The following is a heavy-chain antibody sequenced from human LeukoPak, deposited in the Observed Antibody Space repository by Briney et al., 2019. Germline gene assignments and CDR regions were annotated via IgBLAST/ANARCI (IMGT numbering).Heavy chain of an antibody. D-gene: IGHD6-13*01. CDR2: ISAYNGNT. Sequence: ASVKVSCRASGYTFTSYGISWVRQAPGQGLEWMGWISAYNGNTNYAQKLQGRVTMTTDTSTSTAYMELRSLRSDDTAVYYCARVGSSWPRNWFDPWGQGTLVTVSS. J-gene: IGHJ5*02. V-gene: IGHV1-18*01. CDR3: ARVGSSWPRNWFDP. CDR1: GYTFTSYG.